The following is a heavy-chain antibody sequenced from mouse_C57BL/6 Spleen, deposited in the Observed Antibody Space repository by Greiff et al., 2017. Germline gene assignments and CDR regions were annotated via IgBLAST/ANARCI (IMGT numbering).Heavy chain of an antibody. CDR1: GYTFTSYW. V-gene: IGHV1-69*01. CDR3: ASSGGSSPAWFAY. CDR2: IDPSDSYT. J-gene: IGHJ3*01. D-gene: IGHD1-1*01. Sequence: VQLQQPGAELVMPGASVKLSCKASGYTFTSYWMPWVKQRPGQGLEWIGEIDPSDSYTNYNQKFKGKSTLTVDKSSSTAYMQLSSLTSEDSAVYYCASSGGSSPAWFAYWGQGTLVTVSA.